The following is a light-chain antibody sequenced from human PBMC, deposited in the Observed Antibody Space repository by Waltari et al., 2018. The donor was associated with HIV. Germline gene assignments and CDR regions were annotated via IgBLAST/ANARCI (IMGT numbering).Light chain of an antibody. V-gene: IGKV1-33*01. CDR3: QQYDNLPRRYT. CDR1: QDISNN. Sequence: DIKMTQSPSSLSASVGDRVTITCQASQDISNNLNWYQQKPGKAPKLLIYDASNLETGVPSTFSGSGSGTDFTLTISSLQPEDIATYYCQQYDNLPRRYTFGPGTKVEIK. J-gene: IGKJ3*01. CDR2: DAS.